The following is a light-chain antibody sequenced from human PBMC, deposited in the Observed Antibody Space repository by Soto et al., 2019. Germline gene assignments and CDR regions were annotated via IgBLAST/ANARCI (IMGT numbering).Light chain of an antibody. CDR2: RNN. Sequence: QSVLTQPPSTSGTPGQRVTISCSGSSSNIGSNYVYWYQQLPGTAPKLLIYRNNQRPSGVPDRFSGSKSGTSASLAISGLRSADEADYFCAAWDDSLRALVFGGGTKLTVL. CDR3: AAWDDSLRALV. V-gene: IGLV1-47*01. J-gene: IGLJ2*01. CDR1: SSNIGSNY.